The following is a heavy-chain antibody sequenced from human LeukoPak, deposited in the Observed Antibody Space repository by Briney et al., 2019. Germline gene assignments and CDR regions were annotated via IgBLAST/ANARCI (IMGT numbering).Heavy chain of an antibody. CDR1: GGSISSSSYY. V-gene: IGHV4-39*07. CDR2: IYYSGST. J-gene: IGHJ6*03. D-gene: IGHD3-3*01. Sequence: SETLSLTCTVSGGSISSSSYYWGWIRQPPGKGLEWIGSIYYSGSTYYNPSLKSRVTISVDTSKNQFSLKLSSVTAADTAVYHCARDVYDFWSGYYTPWNYYYMDVWGKGTTVTVSS. CDR3: ARDVYDFWSGYYTPWNYYYMDV.